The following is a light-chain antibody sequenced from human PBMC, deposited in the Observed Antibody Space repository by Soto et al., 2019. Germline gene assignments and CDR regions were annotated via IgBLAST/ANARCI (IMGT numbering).Light chain of an antibody. CDR3: QQYDNWPRT. Sequence: EVVMTQSPATLSVSPGERATLSCRASQSVRSNIAWYQQRPGQAPSLLIYGTSSRATGIPARFSGSGSGTEFTLTISSLQSEDFAVYYCQQYDNWPRTCGPGTKVDF. CDR2: GTS. CDR1: QSVRSN. J-gene: IGKJ3*01. V-gene: IGKV3-15*01.